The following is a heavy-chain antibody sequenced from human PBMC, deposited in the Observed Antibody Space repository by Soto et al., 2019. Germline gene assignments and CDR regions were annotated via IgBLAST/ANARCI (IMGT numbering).Heavy chain of an antibody. V-gene: IGHV4-59*08. J-gene: IGHJ4*02. CDR3: ARRYGDCFDF. Sequence: LSLTCTVSGGSISSYYWSWIRQPPGKGLEWIGYIYYSGSTNYNPSLKSRVTISVDTSKNQFSLKLSSVTAADTAVYYCARRYGDCFDFWGQGTLVTVPS. CDR1: GGSISSYY. CDR2: IYYSGST. D-gene: IGHD4-17*01.